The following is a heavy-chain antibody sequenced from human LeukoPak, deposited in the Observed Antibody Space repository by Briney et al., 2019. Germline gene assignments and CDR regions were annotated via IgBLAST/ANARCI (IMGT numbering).Heavy chain of an antibody. V-gene: IGHV1-24*01. CDR2: FDPEDGET. CDR1: GYTLTELS. J-gene: IGHJ4*02. D-gene: IGHD4-17*01. Sequence: ASVKVSCKVSGYTLTELSMHWVRQAPGKGLEWMGGFDPEDGETIYAQKFQGRVTMTEDTSTDTAYMELSSLRSEDTAVYYCATADFSGAYFNGDYVYWGQGTLVTVSS. CDR3: ATADFSGAYFNGDYVY.